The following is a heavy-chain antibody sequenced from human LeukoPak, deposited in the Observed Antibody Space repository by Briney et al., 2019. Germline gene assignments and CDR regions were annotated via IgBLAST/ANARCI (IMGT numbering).Heavy chain of an antibody. CDR2: ISSSSSYI. D-gene: IGHD1-26*01. V-gene: IGHV3-21*01. CDR3: ARLSGSYFGLDY. Sequence: GGSLRLSCAASGFTFSSYSMNWVRQAPGKGLEWVSSISSSSSYIYYVDSVKGRFTISRDNAKNSLYLQMNSLRAEDTAVYYCARLSGSYFGLDYWGQGTLVTVSS. J-gene: IGHJ4*02. CDR1: GFTFSSYS.